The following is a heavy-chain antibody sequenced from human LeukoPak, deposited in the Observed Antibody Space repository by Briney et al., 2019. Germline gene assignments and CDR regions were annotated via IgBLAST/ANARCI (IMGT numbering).Heavy chain of an antibody. Sequence: GGSLGLSCAASGFTVSSNYMSWVRQAPGKGLEWVSVIYSGGSTYYADSVKGRFTISRDNSKNTLYLQMNSLRAEDTAVYYCAREGEGSWFDPWGQGTLVTVSS. D-gene: IGHD3-16*01. CDR3: AREGEGSWFDP. V-gene: IGHV3-53*01. CDR2: IYSGGST. CDR1: GFTVSSNY. J-gene: IGHJ5*02.